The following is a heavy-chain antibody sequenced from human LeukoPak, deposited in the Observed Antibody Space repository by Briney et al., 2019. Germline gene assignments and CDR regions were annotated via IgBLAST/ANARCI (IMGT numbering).Heavy chain of an antibody. CDR1: GFTFSSYW. Sequence: GGTLRLSCVVSGFTFSSYWMSWVRHAPGKGLEWVANIKHDGSEKYYVDSVKGRFTISRDNAKNSLYLQMNSLRAEDTAVYYCARENRWTHFDYWGQGTLVTVSS. J-gene: IGHJ4*02. CDR2: IKHDGSEK. CDR3: ARENRWTHFDY. V-gene: IGHV3-7*04. D-gene: IGHD2-15*01.